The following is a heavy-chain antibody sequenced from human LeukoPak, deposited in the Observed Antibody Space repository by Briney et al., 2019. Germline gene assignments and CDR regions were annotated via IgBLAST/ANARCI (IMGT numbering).Heavy chain of an antibody. V-gene: IGHV3-49*03. CDR2: IRSKAYGGTT. CDR3: AKDGGSSVRGVVGY. J-gene: IGHJ4*02. D-gene: IGHD3-10*01. Sequence: GGSLRLSCTASGFTFGDYAMSWFRQAPGKGLEWVGFIRSKAYGGTTEYAASVKGRFTISRDDSKSIAYLQMNSLKTEDTAVYYCAKDGGSSVRGVVGYWGQGTLVTVSS. CDR1: GFTFGDYA.